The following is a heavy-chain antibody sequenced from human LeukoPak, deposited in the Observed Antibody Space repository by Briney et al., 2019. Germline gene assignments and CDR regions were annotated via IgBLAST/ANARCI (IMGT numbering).Heavy chain of an antibody. Sequence: GGSLRLSCAASGFTFSDYYMSWIRQAPGKGLEWISYISSSGSTLYYADSVKGRLTISRDNAMNSLFLQMNSLRAEDTAVYYCARDRYYYDSTNYSGGQGTLVTVFS. CDR3: ARDRYYYDSTNYS. V-gene: IGHV3-11*01. D-gene: IGHD3-22*01. CDR2: ISSSGSTL. CDR1: GFTFSDYY. J-gene: IGHJ4*02.